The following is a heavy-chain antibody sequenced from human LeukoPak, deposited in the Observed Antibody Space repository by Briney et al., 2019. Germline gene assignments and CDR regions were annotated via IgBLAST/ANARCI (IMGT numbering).Heavy chain of an antibody. J-gene: IGHJ4*02. CDR1: GYTFTGYY. Sequence: ASVKVSCKASGYTFTGYYMHWVRQAPGQGLEWMGWINPNSGGTNYAQKFQGRVTMTRDTSISTAYMELSSLRSDGTAVYYCARPYCSSTSCSDSLPFDYWGQGTLVTVSS. D-gene: IGHD2-2*01. CDR2: INPNSGGT. V-gene: IGHV1-2*02. CDR3: ARPYCSSTSCSDSLPFDY.